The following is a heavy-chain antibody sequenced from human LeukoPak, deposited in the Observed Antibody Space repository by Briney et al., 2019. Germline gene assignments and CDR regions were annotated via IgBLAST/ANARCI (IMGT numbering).Heavy chain of an antibody. D-gene: IGHD6-6*01. CDR3: ATSMAGYNWFGP. J-gene: IGHJ5*02. Sequence: PGGSLRLSCAASGFTFSRYWMHWVRQAPGKGLVWVSRINSDASTTTYADAVQGRFTISRDNAKNTLYLQMNCLRAEDTAVYYCATSMAGYNWFGPWGQGTLVTVSS. CDR2: INSDASTT. CDR1: GFTFSRYW. V-gene: IGHV3-74*01.